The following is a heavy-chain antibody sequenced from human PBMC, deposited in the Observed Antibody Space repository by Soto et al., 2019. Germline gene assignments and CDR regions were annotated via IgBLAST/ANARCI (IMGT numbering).Heavy chain of an antibody. CDR3: ARETYYDILTGYYTAPYYMDV. J-gene: IGHJ6*03. CDR2: TYYRSKWHN. CDR1: GDSVSSNSAA. D-gene: IGHD3-9*01. Sequence: QVQLQQSGPGLVKPSQTLSLTCAISGDSVSSNSAAWNWIRQSPSRGLEWLGRTYYRSKWHNDYAVSVKSRITINPDTSKNQFSLQLNSVTPEDTAVYYCARETYYDILTGYYTAPYYMDVWGKGTTVTVSS. V-gene: IGHV6-1*01.